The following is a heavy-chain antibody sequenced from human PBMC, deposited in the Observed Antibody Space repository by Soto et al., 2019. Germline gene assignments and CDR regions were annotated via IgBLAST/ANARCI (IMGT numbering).Heavy chain of an antibody. CDR3: ARDPVTYSGSTSADY. D-gene: IGHD1-26*01. Sequence: QVQLVQSGAEVKKPGSSVKVSCKASGGTFSSYAISWVRQAPGQGLEWMGGIIPIFGTANYAQKFQGRVTITADESTSTAYMELSRLGSEDTAVYYCARDPVTYSGSTSADYWGQGTLVTVSS. J-gene: IGHJ4*02. CDR1: GGTFSSYA. CDR2: IIPIFGTA. V-gene: IGHV1-69*01.